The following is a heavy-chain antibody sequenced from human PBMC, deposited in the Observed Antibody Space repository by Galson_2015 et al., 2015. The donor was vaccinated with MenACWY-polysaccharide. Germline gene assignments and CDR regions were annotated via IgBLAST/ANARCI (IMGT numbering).Heavy chain of an antibody. D-gene: IGHD2-2*03. V-gene: IGHV3-7*03. CDR3: AGGSGYLIDD. CDR1: GFTFSTYW. Sequence: SLRLSFAASGFTFSTYWMNWVRQAPGKGLEWVAIIKQDGSAIHYMDSVRGRFTISRDNAKNSLFLQMNSLRTEDTAVYYCAGGSGYLIDDWGQGTLVTVSS. J-gene: IGHJ4*02. CDR2: IKQDGSAI.